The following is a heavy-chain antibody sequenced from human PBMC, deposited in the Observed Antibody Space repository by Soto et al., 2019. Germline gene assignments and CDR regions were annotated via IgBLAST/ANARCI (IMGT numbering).Heavy chain of an antibody. CDR1: EFTFTIYA. CDR3: ARRSRYSMYDYYFSS. J-gene: IGHJ4*02. D-gene: IGHD1-26*01. V-gene: IGHV3-23*01. CDR2: ISGWSEST. Sequence: EVQLLESGGGFVQPGGSLRLSCAASEFTFTIYAMAWVRQAPGKGLEWVSSISGWSESTHYADSVRGRFTISRDNSKNTLSLQINSLRADDTAVYYCARRSRYSMYDYYFSSWGQGTLVTVSS.